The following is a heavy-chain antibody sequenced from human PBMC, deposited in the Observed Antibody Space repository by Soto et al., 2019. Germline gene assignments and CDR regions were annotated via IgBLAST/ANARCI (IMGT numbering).Heavy chain of an antibody. J-gene: IGHJ6*02. Sequence: HPGGSLRLSCAASGFTFSSYAMSWVRQAPGKGLEWVSAISGSGGSTYYADSVKGRFTISRDNSKNTLYLQMNSLRAEDTAVYYCARDGNSRDDILTGYYAPYYGMDVWGQGTTVTVPS. CDR2: ISGSGGST. CDR1: GFTFSSYA. D-gene: IGHD3-9*01. V-gene: IGHV3-23*01. CDR3: ARDGNSRDDILTGYYAPYYGMDV.